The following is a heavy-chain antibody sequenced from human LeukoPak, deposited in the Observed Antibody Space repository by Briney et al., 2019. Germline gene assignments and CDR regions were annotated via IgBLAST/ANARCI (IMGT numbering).Heavy chain of an antibody. CDR1: GFIFSGYW. V-gene: IGHV3-7*01. CDR2: IRQGGSDK. J-gene: IGHJ5*02. Sequence: GGSLRLSCAASGFIFSGYWMGWVRQAPGKGLEWVANIRQGGSDKYYVDSVRGRFTISRDNAQNSLSLQMNSLRVEDSAVYYCGRWGISAALDRWGQGTLVTVSS. CDR3: GRWGISAALDR. D-gene: IGHD2-15*01.